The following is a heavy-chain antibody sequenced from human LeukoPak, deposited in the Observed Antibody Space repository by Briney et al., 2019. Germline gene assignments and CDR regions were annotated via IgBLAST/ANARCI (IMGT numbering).Heavy chain of an antibody. CDR2: VSGSGGST. Sequence: PGGSLRLSCAASGFTFSSYAMSWVHQAPGKGLEWVSAVSGSGGSTYYADSVKGRFTISRDNSKNTLYLQMNSLRAEDTAVYYCAKGARRFLEWLLDYYYYMDVWGKGTTVTVSS. CDR3: AKGARRFLEWLLDYYYYMDV. V-gene: IGHV3-23*01. D-gene: IGHD3-3*01. CDR1: GFTFSSYA. J-gene: IGHJ6*03.